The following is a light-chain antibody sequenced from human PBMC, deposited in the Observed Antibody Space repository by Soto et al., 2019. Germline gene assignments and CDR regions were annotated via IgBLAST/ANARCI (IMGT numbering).Light chain of an antibody. J-gene: IGKJ1*01. V-gene: IGKV1-39*01. CDR2: AAS. CDR1: QSISIY. CDR3: QQYKSYPWT. Sequence: DIQLTQSPSSLSASVGDRVTITCRASQSISIYINWYQLKSGKAPKLLIYAASRLHSGVPSRFSGSGSGTDFTLTISSLHFEDFATYYCQQYKSYPWTFGQGTKVEIK.